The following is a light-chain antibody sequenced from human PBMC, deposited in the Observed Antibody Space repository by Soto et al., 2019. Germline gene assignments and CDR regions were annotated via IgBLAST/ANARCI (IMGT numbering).Light chain of an antibody. V-gene: IGLV2-14*01. CDR1: SSDVGGYNY. CDR3: SSYPGSSTLV. Sequence: QSALTQPASVSGSPGQSITISCTGTSSDVGGYNYVSWYQQHPGKAPKLMIYEVSNRPSGVSNRFSGSKSGNTASLTISGLQADDEADYYCSSYPGSSTLVFGGGTKLTVL. J-gene: IGLJ3*02. CDR2: EVS.